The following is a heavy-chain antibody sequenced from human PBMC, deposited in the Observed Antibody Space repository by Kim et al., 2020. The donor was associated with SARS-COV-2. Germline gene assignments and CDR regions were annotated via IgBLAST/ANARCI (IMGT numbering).Heavy chain of an antibody. J-gene: IGHJ4*02. CDR3: AGDLRGLDGDYFDF. V-gene: IGHV1-18*01. Sequence: QNVQGRVTMTTDTSTSTAYMELRSLRSDDTAMYYCAGDLRGLDGDYFDFWGQGTLVTVSS. D-gene: IGHD6-19*01.